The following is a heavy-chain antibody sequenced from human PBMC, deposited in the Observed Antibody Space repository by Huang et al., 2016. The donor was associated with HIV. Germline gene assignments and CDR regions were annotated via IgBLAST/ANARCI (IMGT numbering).Heavy chain of an antibody. J-gene: IGHJ4*02. CDR3: AKESRWYSDLDN. V-gene: IGHV3-30*18. CDR1: GFTFSNFG. Sequence: QVQLVESGGGVVQPGRSLRLSCAASGFTFSNFGMHWVRQAPGKGLGWVAVISDDGSNGYYSESVKGRFTISRDNPMDTLYLQMNSLRPDDTAVYYCAKESRWYSDLDNWGQGTLVTVSS. D-gene: IGHD2-15*01. CDR2: ISDDGSNG.